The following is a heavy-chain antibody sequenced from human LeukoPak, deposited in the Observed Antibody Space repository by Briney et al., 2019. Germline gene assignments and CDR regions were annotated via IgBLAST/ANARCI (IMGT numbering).Heavy chain of an antibody. J-gene: IGHJ5*02. V-gene: IGHV1-8*01. CDR3: ARYSSGWYTNWFDL. CDR2: MNPNSGNT. Sequence: GSVKVSCKASGYTFTRYDINWVRQAAGQGVEGMGWMNPNSGNTGYAQKFQGRVTMTRNTSISTAYMELSSLRSEDTAVYYCARYSSGWYTNWFDLWGQGTLVTVSS. D-gene: IGHD6-19*01. CDR1: GYTFTRYD.